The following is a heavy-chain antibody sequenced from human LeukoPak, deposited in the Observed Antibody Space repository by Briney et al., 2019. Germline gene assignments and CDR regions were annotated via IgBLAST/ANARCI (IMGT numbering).Heavy chain of an antibody. CDR2: MNPNSGNT. CDR1: GYTFTSYD. V-gene: IGHV1-8*01. Sequence: GASVKVSCKASGYTFTSYDVNWVRQATGQGLEWMGWMNPNSGNTDYAQKFQGRVTMTRNTSISTAYMELSSLRSEDTAVYYCARDYGSDSYRFDYWGQGTLVTVSS. J-gene: IGHJ4*02. D-gene: IGHD3-10*01. CDR3: ARDYGSDSYRFDY.